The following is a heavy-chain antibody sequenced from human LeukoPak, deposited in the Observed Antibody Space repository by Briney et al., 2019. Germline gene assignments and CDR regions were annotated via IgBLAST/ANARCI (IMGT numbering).Heavy chain of an antibody. D-gene: IGHD6-13*01. CDR2: ISANSGDT. J-gene: IGHJ4*02. CDR1: GYTFTING. Sequence: ASVKVSCKASGYTFTINGISWVRQAPGRGLEWMGWISANSGDTIYAEKFHGRVTLTRDTSTGTAYMELNSLTYDDTAVYYGARDRWYALDYWGQGTQVTVCS. CDR3: ARDRWYALDY. V-gene: IGHV1-18*01.